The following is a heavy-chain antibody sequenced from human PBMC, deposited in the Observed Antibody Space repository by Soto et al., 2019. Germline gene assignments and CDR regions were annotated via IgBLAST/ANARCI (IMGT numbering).Heavy chain of an antibody. V-gene: IGHV3-33*01. D-gene: IGHD1-20*01. J-gene: IGHJ4*02. CDR3: AREGNNWNAYFDS. CDR2: IWYDGSNK. CDR1: GFTFSSYG. Sequence: QVQLVESGGGVVQPGRSLRLSCAASGFTFSSYGMHWVRQAPGKGLEWVAVIWYDGSNKYYADSVKGRFTIPRDNSKNTLYLQRNSLRAEDTAVYYCAREGNNWNAYFDSCGQGTLVTVAS.